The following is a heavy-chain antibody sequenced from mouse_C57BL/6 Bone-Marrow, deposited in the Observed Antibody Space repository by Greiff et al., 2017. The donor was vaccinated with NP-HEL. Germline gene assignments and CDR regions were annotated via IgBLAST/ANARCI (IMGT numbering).Heavy chain of an antibody. CDR2: ISYDGSN. CDR3: ARDNGNYVGFAY. D-gene: IGHD2-1*01. CDR1: GYSITSGYY. Sequence: EVQLVESGPGLVKPSQSLSLTCSVTGYSITSGYYWNWIRQFPGNKLEWMGYISYDGSNNYNPSLKNRISITRDTSKNQFFLKLNSVTTEDTATYYCARDNGNYVGFAYWGQGTLVTVSA. V-gene: IGHV3-6*01. J-gene: IGHJ3*01.